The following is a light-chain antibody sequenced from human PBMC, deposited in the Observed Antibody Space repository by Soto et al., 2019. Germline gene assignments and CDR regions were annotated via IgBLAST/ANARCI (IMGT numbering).Light chain of an antibody. CDR3: QQRSNWPPVT. J-gene: IGKJ4*01. V-gene: IGKV3-11*01. CDR1: QSVSSY. CDR2: DAS. Sequence: EIVLTQSPATLSLSPGERATLSCRASQSVSSYLAWYQQKPGQAPRLLIYDASNRATGIPARFSGSGSGTDFPLTISSLEPEDFATYYCQQRSNWPPVTFGGGTKVEIK.